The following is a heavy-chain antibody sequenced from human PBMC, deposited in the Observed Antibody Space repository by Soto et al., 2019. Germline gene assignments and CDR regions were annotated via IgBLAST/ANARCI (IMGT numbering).Heavy chain of an antibody. D-gene: IGHD3-16*02. V-gene: IGHV3-23*01. CDR1: GFTFSSYA. J-gene: IGHJ2*01. CDR2: ISGSGGST. CDR3: AKGEDIYDYVWGSYRYSWYFDL. Sequence: EVQLLESGGGLVQPGGSLRLSCAASGFTFSSYAMSWVRQAPGKGLEWVSAISGSGGSTYYADSVKGRFTISRDNSKNTLYLQMNSRRAEDTAVYYCAKGEDIYDYVWGSYRYSWYFDLWGRGTLVTVSS.